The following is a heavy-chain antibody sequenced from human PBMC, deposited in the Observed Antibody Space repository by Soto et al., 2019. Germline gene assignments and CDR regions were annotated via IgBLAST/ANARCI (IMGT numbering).Heavy chain of an antibody. CDR2: ISYDGSNK. D-gene: IGHD3-22*01. CDR3: ATSSSSGYYFFDY. CDR1: GFTFSSYG. Sequence: QVQLVESGGGVVQPGRSLRLSCAASGFTFSSYGMHWVRQAPGKGLEWVAVISYDGSNKYYADSVKGRFTISRDNSKNTLYLQMNSLRAEDTAVYYCATSSSSGYYFFDYWGQGTLVTVSS. J-gene: IGHJ4*02. V-gene: IGHV3-30*03.